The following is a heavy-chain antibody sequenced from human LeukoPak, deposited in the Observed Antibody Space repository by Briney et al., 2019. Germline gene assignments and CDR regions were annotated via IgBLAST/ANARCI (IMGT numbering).Heavy chain of an antibody. CDR1: GFTFSSYA. D-gene: IGHD2-15*01. CDR3: AKSLGCGSLSCHSPCNF. V-gene: IGHV3-23*01. Sequence: GESLRLSCAASGFTFSSYAMSWVRQAPGKGLEWVSSISGSGGSTSYADSVKGQFTISRDNSKNTLYLQMHSLRAEDTAVYYCAKSLGCGSLSCHSPCNFWGQGTLVTVSS. J-gene: IGHJ4*02. CDR2: ISGSGGST.